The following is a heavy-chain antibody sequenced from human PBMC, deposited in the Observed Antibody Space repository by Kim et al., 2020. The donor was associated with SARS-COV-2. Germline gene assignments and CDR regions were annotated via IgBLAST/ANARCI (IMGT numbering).Heavy chain of an antibody. CDR3: AKDPHFPYSSSCSVNPPYGMDV. Sequence: GGSLRLSCAASGFTFDDYAMHWVRQAPGKGLEWVSLISGDGGSTYYADSVKGRFTISRDNSKNSLYLQMNSLRTEDTALYYCAKDPHFPYSSSCSVNPPYGMDVWGQGSTLTVSP. CDR1: GFTFDDYA. D-gene: IGHD6-13*01. V-gene: IGHV3-43*02. J-gene: IGHJ6*01. CDR2: ISGDGGST.